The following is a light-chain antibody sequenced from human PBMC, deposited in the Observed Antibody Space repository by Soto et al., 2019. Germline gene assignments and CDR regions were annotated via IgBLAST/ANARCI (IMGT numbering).Light chain of an antibody. CDR3: QQYNSAPMGFT. CDR2: ATS. J-gene: IGKJ3*01. CDR1: QGISNS. Sequence: DIQMTRSPSSLVASVGDRVTITCRASQGISNSLAWYQHKPGKALKLLIYATSTLQSGVPSRFSGSGSGIDFTVTISGLQPEDVGTYYCQQYNSAPMGFTFGPGTKVDI. V-gene: IGKV1-27*01.